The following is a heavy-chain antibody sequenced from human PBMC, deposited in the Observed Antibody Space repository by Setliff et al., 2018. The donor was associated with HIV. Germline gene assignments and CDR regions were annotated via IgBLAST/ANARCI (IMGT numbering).Heavy chain of an antibody. CDR2: VYYSGSA. V-gene: IGHV4-30-4*08. Sequence: SETLSLTCTVSGGFISSGDYYWSWIRQSPGKGLEWIGYVYYSGSAYYNPSFESRVTISVDTSKNQFSLKLSSVTAADTAVYYCAREVYYYDSTGYWRPDGFDIWGQGTMVTVSS. J-gene: IGHJ3*02. CDR1: GGFISSGDYY. CDR3: AREVYYYDSTGYWRPDGFDI. D-gene: IGHD3-22*01.